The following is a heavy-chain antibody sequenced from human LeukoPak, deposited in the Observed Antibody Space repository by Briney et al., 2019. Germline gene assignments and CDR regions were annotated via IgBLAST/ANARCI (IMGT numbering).Heavy chain of an antibody. CDR2: IYYSGNT. CDR1: GGSISSSY. D-gene: IGHD3-22*01. J-gene: IGHJ4*02. CDR3: AETNDSSGYYFEY. Sequence: ASETLSLTCTVSGGSISSSYWSWIRQPPGKGLEWIGYIYYSGNTNSNPSLKSRVTISVDTSKKQFSLKLSSVTAADTAVYYCAETNDSSGYYFEYWGQGTLVTVSS. V-gene: IGHV4-59*01.